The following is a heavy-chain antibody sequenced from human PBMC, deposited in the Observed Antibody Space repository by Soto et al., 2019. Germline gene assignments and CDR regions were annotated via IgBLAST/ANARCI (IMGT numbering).Heavy chain of an antibody. CDR1: GYTFTSYG. CDR2: ISAYNGNT. Sequence: GASVKVSCKASGYTFTSYGISWVRQAPGQGLERMGWISAYNGNTNYAQKLQGRVTMTTDTSTSTAYMELRSLRSDDTAVYYCARDRGWIVATIQPIHNDYWGQGTLVTVSS. CDR3: ARDRGWIVATIQPIHNDY. V-gene: IGHV1-18*01. D-gene: IGHD5-12*01. J-gene: IGHJ4*02.